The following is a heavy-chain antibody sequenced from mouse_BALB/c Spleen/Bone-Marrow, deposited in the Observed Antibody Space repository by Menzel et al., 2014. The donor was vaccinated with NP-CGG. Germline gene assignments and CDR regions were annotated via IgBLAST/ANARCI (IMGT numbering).Heavy chain of an antibody. CDR1: GYTFTSYT. Sequence: VKLMESGAELARPGASVKMSCKASGYTFTSYTIQWVKQRPGQGLEWIGYINPSSGYTDYNQKFKDKTTLTADKSPNTAYMQLTSLTSEDSAVYSCAREARTGAWFTYWGQGTLVTVSA. J-gene: IGHJ3*01. CDR3: AREARTGAWFTY. CDR2: INPSSGYT. V-gene: IGHV1-4*02. D-gene: IGHD4-1*01.